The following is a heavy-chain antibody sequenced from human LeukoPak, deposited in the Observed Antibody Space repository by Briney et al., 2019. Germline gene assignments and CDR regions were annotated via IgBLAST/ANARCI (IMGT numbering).Heavy chain of an antibody. CDR2: INHSGST. Sequence: SETLSLTCAVYDGSFSGYYWSWIRQPPGKGLEWIGEINHSGSTNYNPSLKSRVTISVDTSKNQFSLKLSSVTAADTAVYYCARGGRSYSSSWTRWFDPWGQGTLVTVSS. D-gene: IGHD6-13*01. J-gene: IGHJ5*02. CDR3: ARGGRSYSSSWTRWFDP. CDR1: DGSFSGYY. V-gene: IGHV4-34*01.